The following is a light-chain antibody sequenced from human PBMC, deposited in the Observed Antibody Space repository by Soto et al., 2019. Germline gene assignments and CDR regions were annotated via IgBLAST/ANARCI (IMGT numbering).Light chain of an antibody. V-gene: IGKV3-15*01. CDR2: GAS. CDR3: QQYNNWPLT. J-gene: IGKJ4*01. Sequence: EIVMTQSPATLSVSPGERATLSCRASKSVNIYLAWYQQKFGQAPRLLIYGASTRATGIPARFSGSGSGTEFTLTISSLQSEDFAVYYCQQYNNWPLTFGGGTKVEIK. CDR1: KSVNIY.